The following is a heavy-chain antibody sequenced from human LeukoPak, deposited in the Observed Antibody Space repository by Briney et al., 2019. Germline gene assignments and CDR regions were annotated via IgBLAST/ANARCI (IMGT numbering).Heavy chain of an antibody. V-gene: IGHV5-51*01. CDR3: VRHNPGADY. D-gene: IGHD4-17*01. CDR1: ADSFNTFM. Sequence: GESLKISCQTSADSFNTFMISWGRQAPRGDLEWMVLVYSLDAETRYGPSFQGQVTISADKSTSSAFLQWDSLKASDTAMYYCVRHNPGADYWGQGTLVTVSS. CDR2: VYSLDAET. J-gene: IGHJ4*02.